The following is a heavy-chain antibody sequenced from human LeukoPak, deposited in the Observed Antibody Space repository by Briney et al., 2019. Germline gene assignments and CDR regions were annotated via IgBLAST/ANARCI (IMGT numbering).Heavy chain of an antibody. CDR2: ISSSGSTI. D-gene: IGHD1-26*01. CDR1: GFTFSSYE. Sequence: PGGSLRLSCAASGFTFSSYEMNWVRQAPGKGLEWVSYISSSGSTIYYADSVKGRFTISRDNAKNSLYLQMNSLRAEDTAVYYCARAVGGSYYYYYMDVWGKGTTVTISS. CDR3: ARAVGGSYYYYYMDV. V-gene: IGHV3-48*03. J-gene: IGHJ6*03.